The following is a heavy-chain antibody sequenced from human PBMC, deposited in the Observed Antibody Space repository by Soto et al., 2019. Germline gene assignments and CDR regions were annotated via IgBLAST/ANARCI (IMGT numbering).Heavy chain of an antibody. D-gene: IGHD4-17*01. CDR2: ISGSGGST. Sequence: LRHSCAASGCTISGYAMRRVSQAPGKGLEWVSVISGSGGSTYSADSVKGRFTISRDNSKNTLYLQMNSLRAEDTAVYYCAKRTVGWYLDLWGRGTLVPVSS. CDR3: AKRTVGWYLDL. V-gene: IGHV3-23*01. CDR1: GCTISGYA. J-gene: IGHJ2*01.